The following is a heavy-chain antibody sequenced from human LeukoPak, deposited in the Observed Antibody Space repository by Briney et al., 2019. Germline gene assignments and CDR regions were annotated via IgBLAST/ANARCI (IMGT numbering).Heavy chain of an antibody. CDR1: GVSISSYY. CDR2: IYYSGST. V-gene: IGHV4-59*01. Sequence: NPSETLSLTCTVSGVSISSYYWSWIRQPPGKGLEWIGYIYYSGSTNYNPSLKSLVTISVDTSKNQFSLKLSSVTAADTAVYYCARGLPNDDSFDIWGQGTMVTVSS. J-gene: IGHJ3*02. CDR3: ARGLPNDDSFDI. D-gene: IGHD2-2*01.